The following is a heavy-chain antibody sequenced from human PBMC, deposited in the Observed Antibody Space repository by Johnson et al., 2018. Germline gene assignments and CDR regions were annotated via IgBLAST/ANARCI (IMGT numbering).Heavy chain of an antibody. D-gene: IGHD3-22*01. Sequence: QVQLQESGPGLVKPSGTLSLTCAVSGGSINSSNWWSWVRQPPGKGLEWIGEIYHSGSTNYNPSRKSRVTISVDKAKNQFSLKLSSMTAADTAVYYCARGFTMIVVVITNSDAFDIWGQGTMVTVSS. V-gene: IGHV4-4*02. CDR3: ARGFTMIVVVITNSDAFDI. J-gene: IGHJ3*02. CDR2: IYHSGST. CDR1: GGSINSSNW.